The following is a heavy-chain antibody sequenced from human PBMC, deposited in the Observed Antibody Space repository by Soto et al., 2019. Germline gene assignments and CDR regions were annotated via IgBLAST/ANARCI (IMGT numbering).Heavy chain of an antibody. CDR2: ISYDGSNK. Sequence: SLRLSCAASGFTFSSYAMHWVRQAPGKGLEWVAVISYDGSNKYYADSVKGRFTISRDNSKNTLYLQMNSLRAEDTAVYYCARDNNIWSGYYTPPDYYYGMDVWGQGTTVTVSS. CDR3: ARDNNIWSGYYTPPDYYYGMDV. J-gene: IGHJ6*02. V-gene: IGHV3-30-3*01. CDR1: GFTFSSYA. D-gene: IGHD3-3*01.